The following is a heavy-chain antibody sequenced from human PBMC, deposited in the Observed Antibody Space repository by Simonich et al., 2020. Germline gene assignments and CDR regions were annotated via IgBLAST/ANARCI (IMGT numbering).Heavy chain of an antibody. J-gene: IGHJ3*02. CDR2: INREGNSN. CDR1: GFTFSSYW. V-gene: IGHV3-74*01. CDR3: ARDYSNYDAFDI. Sequence: EVQLVESGGGLVQPGGSLRLSCAASGFTFSSYWMHWVRQAPGKGRGWGARINREGNSNSYAYSVKGRFTISRDNAKNTLYLQMNSLRAEDTAVYYCARDYSNYDAFDIWGQGTMVTVSS. D-gene: IGHD4-4*01.